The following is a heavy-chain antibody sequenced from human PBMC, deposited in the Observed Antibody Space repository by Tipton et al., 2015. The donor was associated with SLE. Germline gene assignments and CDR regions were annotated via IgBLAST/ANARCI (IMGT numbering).Heavy chain of an antibody. CDR3: ARSPSSSPPYLDY. CDR1: GETFSGYY. V-gene: IGHV4-34*01. CDR2: INHSGST. D-gene: IGHD6-6*01. Sequence: TLSLTCAVYGETFSGYYWSWIRQPPGKGLEWIGEINHSGSTNYNPSLKSRVIISVDTSKNQFSLKLNSVTAADTAVYYCARSPSSSPPYLDYWGQGTLVTVSS. J-gene: IGHJ4*02.